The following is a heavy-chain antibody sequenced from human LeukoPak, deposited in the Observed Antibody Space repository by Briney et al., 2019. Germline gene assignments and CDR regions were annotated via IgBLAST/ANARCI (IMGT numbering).Heavy chain of an antibody. V-gene: IGHV4-39*01. Sequence: SETLSLTCTVAGGSISSDVHYWDWIRQAPGKGLEWIGSLLYNGNTWYNPSLESRVTISVDTSENHFSLKLTSVTAADTAVYYCARHGGSDWPNYHFDSWGQGTLVTVSS. CDR1: GGSISSDVHY. CDR3: ARHGGSDWPNYHFDS. J-gene: IGHJ4*02. D-gene: IGHD6-19*01. CDR2: LLYNGNT.